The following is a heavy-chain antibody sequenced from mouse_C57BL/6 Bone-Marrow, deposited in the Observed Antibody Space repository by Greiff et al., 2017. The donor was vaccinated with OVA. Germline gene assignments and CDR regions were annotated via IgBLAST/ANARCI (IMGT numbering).Heavy chain of an antibody. Sequence: VQLQQSGAELARPGASVKLSCKASGYTFTSYGISWVKQRTGQGLEWIGEIYPRSGNTYYNEKFKGKATLTADKSSSTAYMQLNSLTSEDSVVYFCARGGRAMDYWGQGTSVTVSS. CDR2: IYPRSGNT. J-gene: IGHJ4*01. V-gene: IGHV1-81*01. CDR3: ARGGRAMDY. CDR1: GYTFTSYG.